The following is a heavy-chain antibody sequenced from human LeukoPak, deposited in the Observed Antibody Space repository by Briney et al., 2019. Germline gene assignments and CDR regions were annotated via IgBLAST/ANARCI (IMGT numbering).Heavy chain of an antibody. J-gene: IGHJ4*02. CDR2: IHSTGRS. V-gene: IGHV4-59*01. Sequence: SETLSLTCTLSGRYISSYYWSWIRQPPGKGLEWIGYIHSTGRSNYIPSLRSRVTISVDTSKTQFSLKVSSVTAADTALYFCARVQNYYDSTFRWGRGILVTVSS. D-gene: IGHD3-22*01. CDR3: ARVQNYYDSTFR. CDR1: GRYISSYY.